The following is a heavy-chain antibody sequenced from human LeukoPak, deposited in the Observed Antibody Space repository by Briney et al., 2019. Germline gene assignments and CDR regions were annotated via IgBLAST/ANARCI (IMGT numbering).Heavy chain of an antibody. CDR3: ARGRSRITIFGVVITNKGFDY. CDR1: GGSFSGYY. V-gene: IGHV4-34*01. Sequence: SETLSLTCAVYGGSFSGYYWSWIRQPPGKGLEWIGEINHSGSTNYNPSLKSRVTISVDTSKNQFSLNLSSVPAADTAVYYCARGRSRITIFGVVITNKGFDYWGQGTLVTVSS. J-gene: IGHJ4*02. D-gene: IGHD3-3*01. CDR2: INHSGST.